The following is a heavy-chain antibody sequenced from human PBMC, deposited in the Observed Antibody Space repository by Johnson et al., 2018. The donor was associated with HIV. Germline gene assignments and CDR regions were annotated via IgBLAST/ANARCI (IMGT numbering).Heavy chain of an antibody. V-gene: IGHV3-30*04. CDR2: ISYDGSER. CDR1: GFTFSSYA. Sequence: QVQLVESGGGVVQPGRSLRLSCAASGFTFSSYAMHWVRQAPGKGLEWVAVISYDGSERYYADSVKGRFTISRDSSKNTLYLQMNSLKTEDTAVYYCTTDQLQQLVHDAFDIWGQGTMVTVSS. CDR3: TTDQLQQLVHDAFDI. J-gene: IGHJ3*02. D-gene: IGHD6-13*01.